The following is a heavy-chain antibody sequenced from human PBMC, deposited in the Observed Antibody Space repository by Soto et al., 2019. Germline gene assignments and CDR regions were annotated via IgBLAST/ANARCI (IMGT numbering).Heavy chain of an antibody. CDR1: GFTFSSYW. Sequence: EVQLVESGGGLVQPGGSLRLSCAASGFTFSSYWIHWVRQAPGEGLVWVSRIKGDVITTNYADSVKGRFTISRDNAKNTVFLQMNSLRAEDTAVYYCARGDFGAYYLDSWGQGTLVTVSS. D-gene: IGHD3-3*01. J-gene: IGHJ4*02. V-gene: IGHV3-74*01. CDR2: IKGDVITT. CDR3: ARGDFGAYYLDS.